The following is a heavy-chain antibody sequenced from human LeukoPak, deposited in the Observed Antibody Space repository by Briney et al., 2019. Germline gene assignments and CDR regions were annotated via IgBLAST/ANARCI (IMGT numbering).Heavy chain of an antibody. CDR2: INHSGST. V-gene: IGHV4-34*01. D-gene: IGHD3-3*01. Sequence: SETLSLTCAVYGGSFSGYYWSWIRQPPGKGLEWIGEINHSGSTNDNPSLKSRVTISVDTSKNQFSLKLSSVTAADTAVYYCARGAPYYDFWSGYSGFRYYYYMGVWGKGTTVTVSS. CDR3: ARGAPYYDFWSGYSGFRYYYYMGV. J-gene: IGHJ6*03. CDR1: GGSFSGYY.